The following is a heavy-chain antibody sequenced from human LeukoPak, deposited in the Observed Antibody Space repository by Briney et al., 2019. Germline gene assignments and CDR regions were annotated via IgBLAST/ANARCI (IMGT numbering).Heavy chain of an antibody. CDR1: GGSISSYY. Sequence: SETLSLTCTVSGGSISSYYWSWIRQPPGKGLEWIGYICYSGSTNYNPSLKSRVTISVDTSKNQFSLKLSSVTAADTAVYYCARVEAVAGPFDYWGQGTLVTVSS. CDR3: ARVEAVAGPFDY. V-gene: IGHV4-59*01. J-gene: IGHJ4*02. CDR2: ICYSGST. D-gene: IGHD6-19*01.